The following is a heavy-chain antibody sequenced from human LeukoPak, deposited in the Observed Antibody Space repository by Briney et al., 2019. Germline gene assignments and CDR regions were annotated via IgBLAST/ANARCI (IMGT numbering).Heavy chain of an antibody. CDR2: IRGSGDAT. D-gene: IGHD3-10*01. V-gene: IGHV3-23*01. Sequence: PGGSLRLSCAASGFIFSSYAMSWVRQAPGKGPEWVSGIRGSGDATYYADSVKGRFTISRDNSKNTLYLQMNSLRAEDTAVYYCAKDPDRITRDYWGQGTLVTVSS. CDR3: AKDPDRITRDY. J-gene: IGHJ4*02. CDR1: GFIFSSYA.